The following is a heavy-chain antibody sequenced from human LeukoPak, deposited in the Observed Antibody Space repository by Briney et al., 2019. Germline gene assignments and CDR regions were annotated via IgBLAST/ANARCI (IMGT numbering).Heavy chain of an antibody. Sequence: ETLSLTCTVSGGSISSYYWSWIRQPPGKGLEWIGYIYYSGSTNYNPSLKSRVTISVDTSKNQFSLKLSSVTAADTAVYYCARDLGVAPDYWGQGTLVTVSS. CDR1: GGSISSYY. J-gene: IGHJ4*02. CDR3: ARDLGVAPDY. CDR2: IYYSGST. D-gene: IGHD2-2*01. V-gene: IGHV4-59*01.